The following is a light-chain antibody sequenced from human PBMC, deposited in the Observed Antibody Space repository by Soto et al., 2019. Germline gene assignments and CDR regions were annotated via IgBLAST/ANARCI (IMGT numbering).Light chain of an antibody. J-gene: IGKJ1*01. Sequence: EIVMTQSPATLSVSPGERATLSCRASQSVSVNLAWYQQKPGQAPRLLIYGASTRATGIPARFSGSGSGTEFNLTISSLQSEDFAVYYCQQYHDWGEFGQGTKVDIK. CDR2: GAS. CDR1: QSVSVN. V-gene: IGKV3-15*01. CDR3: QQYHDWGE.